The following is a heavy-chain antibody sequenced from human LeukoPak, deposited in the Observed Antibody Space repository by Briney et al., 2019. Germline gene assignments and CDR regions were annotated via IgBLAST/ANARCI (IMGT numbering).Heavy chain of an antibody. D-gene: IGHD5-12*01. Sequence: WASVKVSCKASGYTFTSYYMHWVRQAPGQGLEWMGIINPSGGSTSYAQKFQGRVTMTRDMSTSTVYMELSSLRSEDTAVYYCARDQKALGSGYDLQAQTTDDYWGQGTLVTVSS. CDR1: GYTFTSYY. CDR3: ARDQKALGSGYDLQAQTTDDY. V-gene: IGHV1-46*01. CDR2: INPSGGST. J-gene: IGHJ4*02.